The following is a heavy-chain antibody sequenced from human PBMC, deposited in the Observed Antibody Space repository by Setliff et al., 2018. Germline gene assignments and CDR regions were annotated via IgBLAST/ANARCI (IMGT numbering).Heavy chain of an antibody. CDR3: AREAPGYAFDI. J-gene: IGHJ3*02. D-gene: IGHD1-1*01. CDR1: GGSISSGDYY. V-gene: IGHV4-30-4*08. Sequence: PSETLSLTCTVSGGSISSGDYYWSWIRQPPGKGLEWIGYIYYSGSTYYNPSLKSRVTISVDTSKNQFSLKLSSVTAADTAVYYCAREAPGYAFDIWGQGKMVTVSS. CDR2: IYYSGST.